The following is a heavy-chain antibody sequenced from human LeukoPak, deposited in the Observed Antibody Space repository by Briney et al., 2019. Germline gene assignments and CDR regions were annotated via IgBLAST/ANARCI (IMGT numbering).Heavy chain of an antibody. CDR3: ARLAAAGTSLDY. V-gene: IGHV4-39*01. J-gene: IGHJ4*02. CDR2: IYYSGST. CDR1: GGSISSSSYY. D-gene: IGHD6-13*01. Sequence: SETLSLTCTVSGGSISSSSYYWGWIRQPPGKGLEWIGSIYYSGSTYYNPSLKSRVTISVDTSKNQFSLKLSSVTAADTAVYYCARLAAAGTSLDYWGQGTLVTVSS.